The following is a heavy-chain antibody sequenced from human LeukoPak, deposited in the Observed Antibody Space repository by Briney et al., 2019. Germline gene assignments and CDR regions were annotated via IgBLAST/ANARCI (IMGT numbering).Heavy chain of an antibody. Sequence: SETLSLTCTVSGGSISSHYWSWIRQPPGKGLEWIGYIYYSGSTKYNPSLKSRVTISVDTSESQFSLKLSSVTAADTAVYYCARLYDSSGYTNRLDPWGQGTLVTVSS. J-gene: IGHJ5*02. CDR3: ARLYDSSGYTNRLDP. CDR1: GGSISSHY. V-gene: IGHV4-59*11. D-gene: IGHD3-22*01. CDR2: IYYSGST.